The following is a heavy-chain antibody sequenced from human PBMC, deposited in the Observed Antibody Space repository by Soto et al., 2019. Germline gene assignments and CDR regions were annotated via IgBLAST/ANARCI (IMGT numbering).Heavy chain of an antibody. Sequence: QPGGSLRLSCAASGFTFSSYAMHWVRQAPGKGLEWVAVISYDGSNKYYADSVKGRFTISRDNSKNTLYLQMNSLRAEDAAVYYCASFPQRFPVWGQGTMVTVSS. V-gene: IGHV3-30-3*01. J-gene: IGHJ3*01. CDR1: GFTFSSYA. D-gene: IGHD3-10*01. CDR2: ISYDGSNK. CDR3: ASFPQRFPV.